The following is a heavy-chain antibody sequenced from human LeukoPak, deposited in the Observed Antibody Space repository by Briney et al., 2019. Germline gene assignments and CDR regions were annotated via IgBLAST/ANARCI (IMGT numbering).Heavy chain of an antibody. CDR1: GFSFSTYG. Sequence: GGSLRLSCAASGFSFSTYGMSWVRQAPGKGLDWVSAISGSAAGGATYYADSVKGRFTIARDNSQNTLYLQMSSLRAEDTAVYYCAKTRGHDMDVWGQGTTVIVSS. D-gene: IGHD3-16*01. CDR3: AKTRGHDMDV. J-gene: IGHJ6*02. V-gene: IGHV3-23*01. CDR2: ISGSAAGGAT.